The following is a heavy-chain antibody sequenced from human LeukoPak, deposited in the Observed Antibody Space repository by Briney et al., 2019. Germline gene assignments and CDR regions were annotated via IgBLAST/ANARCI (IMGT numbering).Heavy chain of an antibody. J-gene: IGHJ4*02. Sequence: SETLSLTCTVSGGSISSGSYYWSWIRQPAGKGLEWVGRIYTSGSTNYNPSLKSRVTISVDTSKNQFSLKLSSVTAADTAVYYCASTPIAARPMWGQGTLVTVSS. D-gene: IGHD6-6*01. V-gene: IGHV4-61*02. CDR2: IYTSGST. CDR3: ASTPIAARPM. CDR1: GGSISSGSYY.